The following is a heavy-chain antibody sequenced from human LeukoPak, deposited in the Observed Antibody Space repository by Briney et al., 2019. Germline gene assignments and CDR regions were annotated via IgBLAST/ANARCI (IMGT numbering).Heavy chain of an antibody. V-gene: IGHV1-18*01. Sequence: ASVKVSCKASGGTFSSYGISWVRQAPGQGLEWMGWIIAYNGNTNYAQKLQGRVTMTTDTSTSTAYMELRSLRSDDTAVYYCARSGGWVPAAPRGYWGQGTLVTVCS. D-gene: IGHD2-2*01. CDR3: ARSGGWVPAAPRGY. J-gene: IGHJ4*02. CDR2: IIAYNGNT. CDR1: GGTFSSYG.